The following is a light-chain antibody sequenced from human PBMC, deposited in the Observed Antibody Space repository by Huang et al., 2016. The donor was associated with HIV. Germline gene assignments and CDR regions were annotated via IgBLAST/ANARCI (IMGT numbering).Light chain of an antibody. CDR3: QQLHSYPIT. CDR2: AAS. J-gene: IGKJ5*01. CDR1: QDIANP. Sequence: QLTQSPSSLSMSVGDRVIITCQASQDIANPLAWYQHKPGRAPKLLISAASTLQSGVPARFSGGSAGTYFTLIITNLQPDDFASYYCQQLHSYPITFGQGTRLDI. V-gene: IGKV1-9*01.